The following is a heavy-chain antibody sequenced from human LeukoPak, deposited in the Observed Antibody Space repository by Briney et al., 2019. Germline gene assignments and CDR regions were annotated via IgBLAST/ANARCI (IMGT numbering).Heavy chain of an antibody. J-gene: IGHJ4*02. Sequence: PGGSLRLSCAASGFTFSSYEMNWVRQAPGKGLEWVSSISGSGGSTYYADSVKGRFTISRDNSKNTLYLQMNTLRAEDTAVYYCAKVETTVITPIDYWGQGTLVTVSS. CDR3: AKVETTVITPIDY. D-gene: IGHD4-23*01. CDR1: GFTFSSYE. CDR2: ISGSGGST. V-gene: IGHV3-23*01.